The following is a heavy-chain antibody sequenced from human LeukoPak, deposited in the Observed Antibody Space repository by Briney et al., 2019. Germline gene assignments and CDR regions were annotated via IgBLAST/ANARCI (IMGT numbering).Heavy chain of an antibody. Sequence: GASVKVSCKASAGTFSSYAISWVRQAPGQGLEWMGGIIPIFGTANYAQKFQGRVTITADESTSTAYMELSSLRSEDTAVYYCARGGSGRLKNYGMDVWGQGTTVTVSS. CDR1: AGTFSSYA. CDR2: IIPIFGTA. V-gene: IGHV1-69*13. CDR3: ARGGSGRLKNYGMDV. J-gene: IGHJ6*02. D-gene: IGHD3-10*01.